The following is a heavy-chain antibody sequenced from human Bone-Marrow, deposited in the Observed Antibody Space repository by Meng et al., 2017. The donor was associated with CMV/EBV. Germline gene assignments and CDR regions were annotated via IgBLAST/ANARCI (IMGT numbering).Heavy chain of an antibody. CDR2: IRYDGGKK. CDR3: AKDSHRSGQLWFRGVDY. V-gene: IGHV3-30*02. CDR1: GLTLSSYG. J-gene: IGHJ4*02. D-gene: IGHD5-18*01. Sequence: GESLKISCAASGLTLSSYGIHWVRQAPGKGLEWVAFIRYDGGKKEYVDPVKGRFTISRDNSKNTVNLQMNSLRTEDTAVYYCAKDSHRSGQLWFRGVDYWGQGTLVTVSS.